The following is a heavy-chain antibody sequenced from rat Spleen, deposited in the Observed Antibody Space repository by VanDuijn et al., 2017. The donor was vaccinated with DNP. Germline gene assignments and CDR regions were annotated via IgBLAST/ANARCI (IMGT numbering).Heavy chain of an antibody. CDR1: GYSITSNY. CDR2: ISFSGGT. V-gene: IGHV3-1*01. J-gene: IGHJ2*01. Sequence: EVQLQESGPGLVKPSQSLSLTCSVTGYSITSNYWGWVRKFPGNKLEYIGHISFSGGTNYNPSLKSQISITRDTSKNQCFPHLDSVTTEDTATYYCARWVWYFDYWGQGVMVTVSS. CDR3: ARWVWYFDY.